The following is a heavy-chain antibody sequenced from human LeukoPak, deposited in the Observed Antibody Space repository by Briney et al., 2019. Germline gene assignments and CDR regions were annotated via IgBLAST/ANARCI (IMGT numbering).Heavy chain of an antibody. CDR1: GYTFTGYY. J-gene: IGHJ2*01. Sequence: ASVKVSCKASGYTFTGYYMHWVRQAPGQGLEWMGWINPNSGGTNYAQKFQGRVTMTRDTSISTAYMELSRLRSDDTAVYYCAREGIVVVPAAQHFDLWGRGTLVTVSS. V-gene: IGHV1-2*02. D-gene: IGHD2-2*01. CDR3: AREGIVVVPAAQHFDL. CDR2: INPNSGGT.